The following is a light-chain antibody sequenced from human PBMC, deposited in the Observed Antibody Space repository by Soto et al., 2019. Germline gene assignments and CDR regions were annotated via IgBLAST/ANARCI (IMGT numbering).Light chain of an antibody. J-gene: IGLJ1*01. CDR1: SSDVARYNF. Sequence: QSALTQPASVSGSPGQPITISCTGTSSDVARYNFVSWYQQYPGKAPKLILYDVTNRPSGVSDRFSGSKSGTTASLTISGLQAEDDADYHCSSYTSSGTYVFGTGTKVTVL. CDR3: SSYTSSGTYV. CDR2: DVT. V-gene: IGLV2-14*03.